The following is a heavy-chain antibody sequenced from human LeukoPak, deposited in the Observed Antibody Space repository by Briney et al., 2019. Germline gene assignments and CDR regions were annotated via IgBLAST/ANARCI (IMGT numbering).Heavy chain of an antibody. CDR1: GFTFSTYA. Sequence: PGGSLRLSCAASGFTFSTYAMSWVRQAPGKGLEWVSTITGSGNTAYYADSVKGRFTISRDNAKNTLYLQMNSLRAEDTAVYYCARAGSYCSSTTCYTYFDYWGQGTLVTVSS. CDR2: ITGSGNTA. CDR3: ARAGSYCSSTTCYTYFDY. J-gene: IGHJ4*02. V-gene: IGHV3-23*01. D-gene: IGHD2-2*02.